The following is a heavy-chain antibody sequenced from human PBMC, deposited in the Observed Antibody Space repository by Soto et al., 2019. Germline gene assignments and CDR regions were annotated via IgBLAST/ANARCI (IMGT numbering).Heavy chain of an antibody. D-gene: IGHD3-3*01. CDR3: ARDKDQYDFWGGTLDS. J-gene: IGHJ4*02. V-gene: IGHV3-30-3*01. CDR2: ISYDGGNK. Sequence: QLVESGGGVVQPERSLKLSCTASNFVFSVYSLPWVRQAPGKGLEWVALISYDGGNKYYADSVKGRFTISRDNSKNTLYLQMNSLRREDTAVYYCARDKDQYDFWGGTLDSWGQGTLVTVSS. CDR1: NFVFSVYS.